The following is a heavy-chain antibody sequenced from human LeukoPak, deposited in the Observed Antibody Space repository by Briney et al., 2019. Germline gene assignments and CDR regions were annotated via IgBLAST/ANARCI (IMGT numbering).Heavy chain of an antibody. Sequence: SETLSLTCTVSGDSISNYYWNWIRQPPGKGLEWRGDIYYSGSANYNPSLKSRVTISVDMSKNQFSLILSSVTAADTAVYYCARHGPYLGRLGWFDPWGQGTLVTVSS. D-gene: IGHD1-26*01. CDR2: IYYSGSA. J-gene: IGHJ5*02. CDR3: ARHGPYLGRLGWFDP. V-gene: IGHV4-59*08. CDR1: GDSISNYY.